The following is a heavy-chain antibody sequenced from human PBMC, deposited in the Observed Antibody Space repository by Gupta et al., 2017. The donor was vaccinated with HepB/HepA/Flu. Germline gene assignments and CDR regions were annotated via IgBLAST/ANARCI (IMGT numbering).Heavy chain of an antibody. CDR3: AKFDVDLDF. CDR2: ISGGGGTI. V-gene: IGHV3-23*01. CDR1: GFTFSSYT. J-gene: IGHJ4*02. D-gene: IGHD3-10*02. Sequence: EVQLLESGGNLVQPGGSLRLSCAASGFTFSSYTMSWVRQAPGKGLEWVAAISGGGGTIYYAGSVKGRFTISRDNSKNTLYLQLNSLRAEDTAVYYCAKFDVDLDFWGQGTLVTVSS.